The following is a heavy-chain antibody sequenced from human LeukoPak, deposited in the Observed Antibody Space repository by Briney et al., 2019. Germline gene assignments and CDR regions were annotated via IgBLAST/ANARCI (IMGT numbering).Heavy chain of an antibody. V-gene: IGHV3-74*01. Sequence: GGSLRLSSSASGFTFSSYWMHWVRQAPGKGLVWVSRINSDGSITTYADSVRGRFTISRDNAKSTLYLQMNSLRAEDTAVYYCASASLISKYGDYWGQGALVTVSS. J-gene: IGHJ4*02. CDR2: INSDGSIT. D-gene: IGHD3/OR15-3a*01. CDR3: ASASLISKYGDY. CDR1: GFTFSSYW.